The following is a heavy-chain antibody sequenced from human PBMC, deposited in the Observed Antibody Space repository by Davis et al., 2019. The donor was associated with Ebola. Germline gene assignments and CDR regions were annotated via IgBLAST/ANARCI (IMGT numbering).Heavy chain of an antibody. Sequence: GESLKISCKGAGYSFANYWIGWVRQMPGKGLEWMGVIYPRDSDTRYSPSFQGQVTISADKSFSTAYLQWSGLKASDTAIYYCARHSVWGSYTPSGAFDIWGQGTMVTVSS. CDR1: GYSFANYW. CDR3: ARHSVWGSYTPSGAFDI. J-gene: IGHJ3*02. D-gene: IGHD3-16*01. V-gene: IGHV5-51*01. CDR2: IYPRDSDT.